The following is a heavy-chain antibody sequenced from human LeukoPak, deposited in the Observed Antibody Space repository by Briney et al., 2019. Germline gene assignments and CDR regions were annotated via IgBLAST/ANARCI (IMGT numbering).Heavy chain of an antibody. D-gene: IGHD3-22*01. CDR2: INHSGST. CDR3: ARLESGHYYDSSGYYFDAFDI. J-gene: IGHJ3*02. Sequence: PSETLSLTCAVYGGSFSGYYWSWIRQPPGKGLEWIGEINHSGSTNYNPSLKSRVTISVDTSKNQFSLKLSSVTAADTAVYYCARLESGHYYDSSGYYFDAFDIWGQGTMVTVSS. CDR1: GGSFSGYY. V-gene: IGHV4-34*01.